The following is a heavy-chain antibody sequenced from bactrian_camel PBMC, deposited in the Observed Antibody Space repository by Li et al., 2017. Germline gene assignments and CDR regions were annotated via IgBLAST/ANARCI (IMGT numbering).Heavy chain of an antibody. Sequence: VQLVESGGDSVQTGGSLRLSCVVSGYTNGIQYMGWFRQAPGKEREGVAFIDSVGSTVYSDSVKGRFTISRDNAKNTLNLQMIDLKPEDTAMYYCGVGPRNRQSCGKYTANYWGLGTQVTVS. CDR3: GVGPRNRQSCGKYTANY. CDR2: IDSVGST. V-gene: IGHV3S53*01. CDR1: GYTNGIQY. J-gene: IGHJ4*01.